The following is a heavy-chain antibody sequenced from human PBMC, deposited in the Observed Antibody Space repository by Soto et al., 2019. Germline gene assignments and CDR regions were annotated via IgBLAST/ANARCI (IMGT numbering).Heavy chain of an antibody. CDR1: GGSISSYY. Sequence: QVQLQESGPGLVKPSETLSLTCTVSGGSISSYYWSWIRQPPGMGLEWIGFIFYSGRTSYNPALTCRVTIPIATSAYQCTLNLNSVTAADTAGAYCARTTEAPGLSFRSWGQGTLVAVSS. D-gene: IGHD1-1*01. J-gene: IGHJ5*02. V-gene: IGHV4-59*01. CDR2: IFYSGRT. CDR3: ARTTEAPGLSFRS.